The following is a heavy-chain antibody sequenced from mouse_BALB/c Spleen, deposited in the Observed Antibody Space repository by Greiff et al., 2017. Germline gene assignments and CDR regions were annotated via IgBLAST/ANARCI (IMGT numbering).Heavy chain of an antibody. Sequence: VQLKESGPGLVKPSQSLSLTCSVTGYSITSGYYWNWIRQFPGNKLEWMGYISYDGSNNYNPSLKNRISITRDTSKNQFFLKLNSVTTEDTATYYCARAPLYYGSRFWYFDVWGAGTTVTVSS. CDR1: GYSITSGYY. J-gene: IGHJ1*01. V-gene: IGHV3-6*02. CDR3: ARAPLYYGSRFWYFDV. CDR2: ISYDGSN. D-gene: IGHD1-1*01.